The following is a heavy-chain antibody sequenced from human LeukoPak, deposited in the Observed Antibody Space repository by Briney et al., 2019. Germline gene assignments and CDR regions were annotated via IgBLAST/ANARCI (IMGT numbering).Heavy chain of an antibody. J-gene: IGHJ3*02. V-gene: IGHV4-59*01. CDR2: IYYSGST. Sequence: PSETLSLTCTVSGGSISSYYWSWIRQPPGKGLEWIGYIYYSGSTNYNPSLKSRVTISVDTSKNQFSLKLSSVTAVDTAVYYCASCVYYYDSSGQGSCALDIWGQGTMVTISS. D-gene: IGHD3-22*01. CDR1: GGSISSYY. CDR3: ASCVYYYDSSGQGSCALDI.